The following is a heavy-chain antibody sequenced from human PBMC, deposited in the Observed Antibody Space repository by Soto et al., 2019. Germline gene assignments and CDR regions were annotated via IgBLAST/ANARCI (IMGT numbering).Heavy chain of an antibody. CDR3: AREDPWSANADDMDV. CDR1: GFTFRSYS. J-gene: IGHJ6*02. D-gene: IGHD3-3*01. V-gene: IGHV3-48*02. Sequence: EVQLVESGGGLVQPGGSLRLSCVASGFTFRSYSLNWVRQAPGKGLEWISYISSSSGTIYYADSVKGRFTISRDSAENSLYLQMNSLRDDDTAVYYCAREDPWSANADDMDVWGQGTTVTVSS. CDR2: ISSSSGTI.